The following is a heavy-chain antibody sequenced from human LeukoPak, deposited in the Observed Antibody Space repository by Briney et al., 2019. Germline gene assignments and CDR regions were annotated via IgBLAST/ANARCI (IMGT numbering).Heavy chain of an antibody. Sequence: PSETLSLTCAVYGGPFSGYYWSWIRQPPGKGLEWIGEINHSGSTNYNPSLKSRVTISVDTSKNQFSLKLSSVTAADTAVYYCARASFGDYGDYEDYWGQGTLVTVSS. J-gene: IGHJ4*02. CDR2: INHSGST. CDR1: GGPFSGYY. CDR3: ARASFGDYGDYEDY. V-gene: IGHV4-34*01. D-gene: IGHD4-17*01.